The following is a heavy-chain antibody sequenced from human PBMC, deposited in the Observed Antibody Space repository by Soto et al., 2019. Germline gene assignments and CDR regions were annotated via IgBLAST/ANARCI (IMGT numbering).Heavy chain of an antibody. CDR2: ISGSGGST. Sequence: PGGSLKLCCAASGLTFSSYAMGWVRQAPGKGLEWVSAISGSGGSTYYADSVKGRFTISRDNSKNTLYLQMNSLRAEDTAVYYCAKDGTYYDSSGYFAPFDYWGQGTLVTVSS. D-gene: IGHD3-22*01. V-gene: IGHV3-23*01. CDR3: AKDGTYYDSSGYFAPFDY. J-gene: IGHJ4*02. CDR1: GLTFSSYA.